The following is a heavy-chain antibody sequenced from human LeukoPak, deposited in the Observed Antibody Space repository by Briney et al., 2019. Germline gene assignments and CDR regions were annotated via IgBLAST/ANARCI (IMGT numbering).Heavy chain of an antibody. J-gene: IGHJ3*02. D-gene: IGHD3-16*01. CDR3: ARNPIGGRQQDAFDI. CDR1: GGTFSSYA. Sequence: SSVKVSCKASGGTFSSYAISWVRQAPGQGLEWMGGIIPIFGTANYAQKFQGRVTITTDESTSTAYMELSSLRSEDTAVYYCARNPIGGRQQDAFDIWGQGTMVTVSS. V-gene: IGHV1-69*05. CDR2: IIPIFGTA.